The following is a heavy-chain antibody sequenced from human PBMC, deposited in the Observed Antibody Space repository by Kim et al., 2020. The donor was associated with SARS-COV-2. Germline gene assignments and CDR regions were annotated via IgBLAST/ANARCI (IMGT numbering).Heavy chain of an antibody. CDR3: ARSYWVRGVINY. CDR1: GGSISSSSYY. D-gene: IGHD3-10*02. CDR2: IYYSGST. Sequence: SETLSLTCTVSGGSISSSSYYWGWIRQPPGKGLEWIGSIYYSGSTYYNPSLKSRVTISVDTSKNQFSLKLSSVTAADTAVYYCARSYWVRGVINYWGQGTLVTVSS. V-gene: IGHV4-39*07. J-gene: IGHJ4*02.